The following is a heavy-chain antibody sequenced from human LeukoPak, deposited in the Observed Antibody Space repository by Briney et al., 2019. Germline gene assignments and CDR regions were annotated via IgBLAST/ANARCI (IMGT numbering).Heavy chain of an antibody. V-gene: IGHV1-46*01. CDR1: GYTFTNNY. J-gene: IGHJ4*02. D-gene: IGHD3-22*01. CDR3: ARGLVPITSKGGGFDY. CDR2: ITPSGGTT. Sequence: ASVKLSFKASGYTFTNNYMHWVRQAPGQGLEWMGIITPSGGTTTYSQKFQGRVTMTGDPSTSTVYMELSSLSSEDTAVYYCARGLVPITSKGGGFDYWGQGSLVTVSS.